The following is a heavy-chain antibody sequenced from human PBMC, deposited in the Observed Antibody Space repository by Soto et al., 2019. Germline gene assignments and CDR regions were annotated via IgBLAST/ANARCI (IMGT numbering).Heavy chain of an antibody. CDR3: ARDVGYSSGCSNAVSYYYPLDI. J-gene: IGHJ6*02. V-gene: IGHV1-18*01. CDR2: ISAYNGNT. CDR1: GYTFTSKG. Sequence: GASVNGGCKASGYTFTSKGISWVRQAPGQGLEWMGWISAYNGNTNYAQKLQGRVTMTTDTSTSTAYMELRSLRSDYTAVYYCARDVGYSSGCSNAVSYYYPLDIWGQGTTVTVSS. D-gene: IGHD6-19*01.